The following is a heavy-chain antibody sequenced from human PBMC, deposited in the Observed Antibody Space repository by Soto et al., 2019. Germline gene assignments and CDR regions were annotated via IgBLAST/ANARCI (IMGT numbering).Heavy chain of an antibody. CDR3: ARGRLTY. CDR1: AFTFSAYD. J-gene: IGHJ4*02. Sequence: EVQLLESGGDLVHPGWSLRLSCAASAFTFSAYDMNWVRQAPGKGLEWVSGISGSGGSTYYADSVKGRFTISRDNSRNTWFLHMNSMGEEDTAVYYCARGRLTYWGQGTLVTVSS. V-gene: IGHV3-23*01. CDR2: ISGSGGST. D-gene: IGHD2-21*02.